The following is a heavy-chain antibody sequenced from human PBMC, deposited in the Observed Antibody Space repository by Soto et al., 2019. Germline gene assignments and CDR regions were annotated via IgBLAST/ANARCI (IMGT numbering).Heavy chain of an antibody. CDR2: INTDGSST. CDR1: GFTFSSYW. V-gene: IGHV3-74*01. D-gene: IGHD3-10*01. Sequence: PGGSLRLSCTTSGFTFSSYWIHWVRQAPGKGLDWVSRINTDGSSTSYADSVKGRFTISRDNAKSTMYLQMHSLRDDDTAVYYCARAGSFRFDYWGQGTPVTVSS. CDR3: ARAGSFRFDY. J-gene: IGHJ4*02.